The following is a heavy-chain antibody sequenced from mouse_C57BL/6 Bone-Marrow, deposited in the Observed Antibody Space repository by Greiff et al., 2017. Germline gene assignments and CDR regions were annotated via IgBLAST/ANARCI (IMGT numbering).Heavy chain of an antibody. D-gene: IGHD4-1*01. CDR1: GFTFSSYG. CDR2: ISSGGSYT. J-gene: IGHJ1*03. CDR3: ARHVTGTYFDV. Sequence: EVQLVESGGDLVKPGGSLKLSCAASGFTFSSYGMSWVRQTPDKRLEWVATISSGGSYTYYPDSVKGRFTISRDNAKNTLYLQMSSLKSEDTAMYDCARHVTGTYFDVWGTGTTVTVSS. V-gene: IGHV5-6*01.